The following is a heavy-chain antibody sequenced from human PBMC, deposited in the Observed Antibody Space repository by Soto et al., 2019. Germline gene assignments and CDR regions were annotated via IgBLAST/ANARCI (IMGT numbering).Heavy chain of an antibody. V-gene: IGHV3-13*04. Sequence: EVQLVESGGGLVQPGGSLRLSCAASGFTFSSYDMHWVRQATGKGLEWVSGIGTAGDTYYPGSVKGRFTISRENAKNSLYPQMNSLRAGDTAVYYCARGITMVRGVILDYFDYWGQGTLVTVSS. D-gene: IGHD3-10*01. CDR3: ARGITMVRGVILDYFDY. CDR2: IGTAGDT. J-gene: IGHJ4*02. CDR1: GFTFSSYD.